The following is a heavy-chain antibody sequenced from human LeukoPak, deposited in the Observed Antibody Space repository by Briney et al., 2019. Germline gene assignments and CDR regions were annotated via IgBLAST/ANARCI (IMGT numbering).Heavy chain of an antibody. D-gene: IGHD2-15*01. CDR1: GFTFSSYG. CDR2: ISYDGSNK. J-gene: IGHJ4*02. V-gene: IGHV3-30*18. Sequence: GRSLRLSCAASGFTFSSYGMHWVRQAPGKGLEWVAVISYDGSNKYYADSVKGRFTISRDNSKNTLYLQMNSLRAEDTAVYYCAKESYCSGGSCYSFDYWGQGTLVTVSS. CDR3: AKESYCSGGSCYSFDY.